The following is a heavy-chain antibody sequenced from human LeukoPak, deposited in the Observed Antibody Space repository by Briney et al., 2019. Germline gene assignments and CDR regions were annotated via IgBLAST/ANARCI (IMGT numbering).Heavy chain of an antibody. J-gene: IGHJ4*02. CDR1: GFTFDDYG. CDR3: ARARWSYYDFWSGYSNKYYFDY. CDR2: INWNGGST. D-gene: IGHD3-3*01. V-gene: IGHV3-20*04. Sequence: GGSLRLSCAASGFTFDDYGMSWVRQAPGKGLEWVSGINWNGGSTGYADSVKGRFTISRDNAKNSLYLQMNSLRAEDTALYYCARARWSYYDFWSGYSNKYYFDYWGQGTLVTVSS.